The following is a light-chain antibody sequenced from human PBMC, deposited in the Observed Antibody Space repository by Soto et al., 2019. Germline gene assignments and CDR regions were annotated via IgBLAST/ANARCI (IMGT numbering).Light chain of an antibody. CDR2: AAS. CDR1: QSITNY. J-gene: IGKJ5*01. CDR3: QQYIRRPLS. Sequence: DIQMTQSPSALSASVGAIVTITCRASQSITNYLNWYQHKPGQAPNLLIYAASTLQAGVPSRFRGSGSGTDSTLTISGLQAEDVAVYFCQQYIRRPLSFGQGTRLEIK. V-gene: IGKV1-39*01.